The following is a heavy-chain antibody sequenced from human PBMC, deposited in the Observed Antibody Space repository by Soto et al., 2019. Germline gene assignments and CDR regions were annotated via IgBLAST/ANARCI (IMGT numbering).Heavy chain of an antibody. V-gene: IGHV3-21*01. CDR2: ISSTGIHT. J-gene: IGHJ6*02. D-gene: IGHD3-3*01. Sequence: PGGSLRLSCAASGFTFSDFSMNWVRQAPGKGLEWVASISSTGIHTYYAESLKGRFTISRDNPERSLYLEINTLRAEDTAVYYCARDRVTIFGLTIFFTYSLDVWGQGTTVTVSS. CDR3: ARDRVTIFGLTIFFTYSLDV. CDR1: GFTFSDFS.